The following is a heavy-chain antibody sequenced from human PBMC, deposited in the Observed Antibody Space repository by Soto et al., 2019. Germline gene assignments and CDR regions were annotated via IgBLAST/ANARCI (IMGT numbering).Heavy chain of an antibody. J-gene: IGHJ4*02. V-gene: IGHV1-18*01. D-gene: IGHD3-10*01. Sequence: QVQLVQSGAEVMKPGASVKVSCKASGYTFTSYGISWVRQAPGQGLEWMGWISAYNGNTNYAQKLQGRVTMTTDTPTSTAYMELRSLRSDDTAVYYCARVSGFGYYGSGSLDYWGQGTLVTVSS. CDR3: ARVSGFGYYGSGSLDY. CDR2: ISAYNGNT. CDR1: GYTFTSYG.